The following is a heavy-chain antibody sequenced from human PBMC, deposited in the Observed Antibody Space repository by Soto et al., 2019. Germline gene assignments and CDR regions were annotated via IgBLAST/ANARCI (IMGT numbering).Heavy chain of an antibody. J-gene: IGHJ4*02. CDR2: IIPILGIA. D-gene: IGHD3-9*01. CDR1: GGTFSIYT. V-gene: IGHV1-69*02. CDR3: ASFDILTGYKSDY. Sequence: SLKVSCKASGGTFSIYTISWVRQAPGQGLEWMGRIIPILGIANYAQKFQGRVTITADKSTSTAYMELSSLRSEDTAVYYCASFDILTGYKSDYWGQGTLVTVSS.